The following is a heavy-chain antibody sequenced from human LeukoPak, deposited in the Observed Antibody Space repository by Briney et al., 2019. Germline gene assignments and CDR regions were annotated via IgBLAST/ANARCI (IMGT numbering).Heavy chain of an antibody. Sequence: GGSLRLSCAASGFTFSDYYMSWIRQAPGKGLEWVSYISSSSSYTNYADSVKGRFTISRDNAKNSLYLQMNSLRAEDTAVYYCARPYSSGGIPWYYFDYWGQGTLVTVSS. V-gene: IGHV3-11*06. CDR1: GFTFSDYY. CDR2: ISSSSSYT. D-gene: IGHD6-19*01. J-gene: IGHJ4*02. CDR3: ARPYSSGGIPWYYFDY.